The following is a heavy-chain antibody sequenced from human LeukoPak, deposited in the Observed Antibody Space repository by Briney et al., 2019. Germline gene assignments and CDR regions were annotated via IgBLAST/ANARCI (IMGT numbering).Heavy chain of an antibody. D-gene: IGHD6-19*01. Sequence: PGGSLRLSCAASGFTFSSYAMSWVRQAPGKGLEWVSAISGSGGSTYYADSVKGRFTISRDNSKNTLYLQMNSLRADDTAVYYCAKEFPGAVASTGWFDPWGQGTLVTVSS. CDR3: AKEFPGAVASTGWFDP. J-gene: IGHJ5*02. CDR2: ISGSGGST. CDR1: GFTFSSYA. V-gene: IGHV3-23*01.